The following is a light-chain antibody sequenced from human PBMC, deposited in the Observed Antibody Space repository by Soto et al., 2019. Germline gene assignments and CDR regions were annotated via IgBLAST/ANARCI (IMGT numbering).Light chain of an antibody. CDR2: GAS. V-gene: IGKV1-39*01. Sequence: DIQMTQSPSSLSASVGDRVTITCRASQSIISYLNWYQQKPGKAPKLLIYGASSLKSGVPSTFSGSGSVTDFTLTISSLQPEDFATYYCQQSYNVPITFGQGTRVEIK. CDR1: QSIISY. CDR3: QQSYNVPIT. J-gene: IGKJ5*01.